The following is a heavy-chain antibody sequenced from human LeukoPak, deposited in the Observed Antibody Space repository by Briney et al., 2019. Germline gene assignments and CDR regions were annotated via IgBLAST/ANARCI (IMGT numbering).Heavy chain of an antibody. CDR2: IYYSGST. D-gene: IGHD5-12*01. J-gene: IGHJ4*02. CDR3: ARVYPPYSGYPRIDY. V-gene: IGHV4-39*01. Sequence: PSETLSLTCTVSGGSISSSSYYWGWIRQPPGKGLEWIGSIYYSGSTYYNPSLKSRVTISVDTSKNQFSLKLSSVTAADTAVYYCARVYPPYSGYPRIDYWGQGTLVTVSS. CDR1: GGSISSSSYY.